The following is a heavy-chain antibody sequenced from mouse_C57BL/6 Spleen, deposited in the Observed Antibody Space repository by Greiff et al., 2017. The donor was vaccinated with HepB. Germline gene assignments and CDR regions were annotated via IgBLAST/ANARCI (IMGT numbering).Heavy chain of an antibody. V-gene: IGHV5-4*03. Sequence: EVKLVESGGGLVKPGGSLKLSCAASGFTFSSYAMSWVRQTPEKRLEWVATISDGGSYTYYPDNVKGRFTISRDTAKNNLYLQMSHLKSEDTAMYYCARAGPLTTFFDYWGQGTTLTVSS. CDR1: GFTFSSYA. D-gene: IGHD3-1*01. J-gene: IGHJ2*01. CDR3: ARAGPLTTFFDY. CDR2: ISDGGSYT.